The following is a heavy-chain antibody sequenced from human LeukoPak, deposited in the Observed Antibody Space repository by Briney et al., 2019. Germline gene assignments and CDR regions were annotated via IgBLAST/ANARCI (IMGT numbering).Heavy chain of an antibody. CDR3: ARDLAYSSGWGSFDY. V-gene: IGHV3-7*01. Sequence: SGGSLRLSCAASGFTFSSYWMSWVRQAPGKGLEWVANIKQDGSEKYYVDSVKGRFTISRDNAKNSLYLQMNSLRAEDTAVYYCARDLAYSSGWGSFDYWGQGTLVTVSS. D-gene: IGHD6-19*01. CDR2: IKQDGSEK. J-gene: IGHJ4*02. CDR1: GFTFSSYW.